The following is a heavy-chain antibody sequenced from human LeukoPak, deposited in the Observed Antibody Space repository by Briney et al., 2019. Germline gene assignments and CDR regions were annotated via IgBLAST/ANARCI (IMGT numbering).Heavy chain of an antibody. J-gene: IGHJ6*02. D-gene: IGHD1-14*01. CDR1: GGSISSSSYY. V-gene: IGHV4-39*01. Sequence: SETLSLTCTVSGGSISSSSYYWGWIRQPPGKGLEWIGGIYYSGSTYYNPSLKSRVTISVDTSKNQFSLKLSSVTAADTAVYYCARHGTSRYYYYYYGMDVWGQGTTVTVSS. CDR3: ARHGTSRYYYYYYGMDV. CDR2: IYYSGST.